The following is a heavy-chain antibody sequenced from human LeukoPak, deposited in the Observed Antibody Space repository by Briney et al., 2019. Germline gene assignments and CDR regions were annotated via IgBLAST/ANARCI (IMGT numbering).Heavy chain of an antibody. Sequence: PSETLSLTCTVSGGSISSYHWRWLRQPAGKGLEWIGRIYTSGSTNYNPSLKSRVTMSVDTSKNQFSLKLSSVTAADTAVYYCARFGDTAMVTSVWGQGTLVTVSS. J-gene: IGHJ4*02. CDR1: GGSISSYH. CDR2: IYTSGST. D-gene: IGHD5-18*01. V-gene: IGHV4-4*07. CDR3: ARFGDTAMVTSV.